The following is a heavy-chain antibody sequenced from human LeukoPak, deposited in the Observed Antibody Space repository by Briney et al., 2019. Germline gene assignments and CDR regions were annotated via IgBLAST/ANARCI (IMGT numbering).Heavy chain of an antibody. D-gene: IGHD3-16*01. CDR3: AKGDKMLTWRRTYNRFDP. CDR1: GFTLSSYA. J-gene: IGHJ5*02. V-gene: IGHV3-23*01. Sequence: GGSLRLSCVASGFTLSSYAVSWVRQAPGKGLQWVSSLGISGDYAWYAGSVKGRFTISRDNSKNTLYLQMNSLRAEDTAVYFCAKGDKMLTWRRTYNRFDPWGQGTLVTVSS. CDR2: LGISGDYA.